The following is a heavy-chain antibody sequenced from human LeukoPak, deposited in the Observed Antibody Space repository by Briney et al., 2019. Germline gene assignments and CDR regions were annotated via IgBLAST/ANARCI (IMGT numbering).Heavy chain of an antibody. D-gene: IGHD6-13*01. J-gene: IGHJ6*03. CDR3: TRQQLDQYYYFYYMDV. CDR2: IRSKANSNAT. CDR1: EFTFSGSA. Sequence: GGSLRLSCAASEFTFSGSAMHWVRQASGKGLEWVGRIRSKANSNATAYAASVKCRFTISRDDPKNTAYLQMNSLKTEDTAVYYCTRQQLDQYYYFYYMDVWGKGTTVTVSS. V-gene: IGHV3-73*01.